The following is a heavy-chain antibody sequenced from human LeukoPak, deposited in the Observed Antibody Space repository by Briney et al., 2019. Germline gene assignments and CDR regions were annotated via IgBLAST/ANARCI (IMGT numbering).Heavy chain of an antibody. CDR2: INAGNGNT. D-gene: IGHD1-26*01. J-gene: IGHJ3*02. V-gene: IGHV1-3*03. CDR1: GYTFTSYA. Sequence: ASVKVSCKASGYTFTSYAMHWVRQAPGQRLEWMGWINAGNGNTKYSQEFQGRVTITRDTSASTAYMELSSLRSEDMAVDYCARGRELLRDAFDIWGQGTMVTVSS. CDR3: ARGRELLRDAFDI.